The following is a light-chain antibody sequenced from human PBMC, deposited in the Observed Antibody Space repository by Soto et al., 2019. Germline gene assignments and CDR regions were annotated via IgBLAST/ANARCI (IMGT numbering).Light chain of an antibody. J-gene: IGKJ1*01. CDR3: QQSYSTPRK. CDR2: AAS. V-gene: IGKV1-39*01. Sequence: GDRVTITCRASQSISTWLAWYQQKPGKAPKLLIYAASTLQSGVPSRFSGSGSGTDFTLTISSLQPEDFATYYCQQSYSTPRKFGQGTKVDIK. CDR1: QSISTW.